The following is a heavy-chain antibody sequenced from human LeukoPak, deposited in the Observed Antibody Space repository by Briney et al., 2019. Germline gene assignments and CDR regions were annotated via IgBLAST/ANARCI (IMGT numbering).Heavy chain of an antibody. CDR3: ARGRVLNWFDP. CDR1: GGSISSYY. J-gene: IGHJ5*02. V-gene: IGHV4-59*01. Sequence: PSETLSLTCTVSGGSISSYYWSWIRQPPGKGLGWIGYIYYSGTINYNPSLMSRVTISVDTSKNQFSLKLSSVTAADTAVYYCARGRVLNWFDPWGQGTLVTVSS. D-gene: IGHD2-8*01. CDR2: IYYSGTI.